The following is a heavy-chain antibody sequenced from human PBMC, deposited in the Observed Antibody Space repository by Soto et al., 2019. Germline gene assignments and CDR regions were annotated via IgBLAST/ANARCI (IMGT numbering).Heavy chain of an antibody. J-gene: IGHJ4*02. D-gene: IGHD3-22*01. Sequence: ASVKVSCKASGGTFSSYAISWVRQAPGQGLEWMGGIIPIFGTANYAQKFQGRVTITADESTSTAYMELSSLRSEDTAVYYCARGPYYYDSSGYYSPFDYWGQGTLVTVSS. V-gene: IGHV1-69*13. CDR1: GGTFSSYA. CDR2: IIPIFGTA. CDR3: ARGPYYYDSSGYYSPFDY.